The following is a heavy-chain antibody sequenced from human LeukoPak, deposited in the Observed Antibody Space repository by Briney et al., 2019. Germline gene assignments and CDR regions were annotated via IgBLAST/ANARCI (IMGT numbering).Heavy chain of an antibody. CDR3: ARESGGSLNWFDP. J-gene: IGHJ5*02. Sequence: GGSLRLSCAASGFTFSSYSMNWVRQAPGKGLEWVSSISSSSSYIYYADSVKGRFTISRDNAKNSLYLRMNSLRAEDTAVYYCARESGGSLNWFDPWGQGTLVTVSS. CDR1: GFTFSSYS. D-gene: IGHD1-26*01. V-gene: IGHV3-21*01. CDR2: ISSSSSYI.